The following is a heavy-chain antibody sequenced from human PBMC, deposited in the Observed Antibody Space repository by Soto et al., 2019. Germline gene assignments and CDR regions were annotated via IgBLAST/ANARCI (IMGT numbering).Heavy chain of an antibody. J-gene: IGHJ5*02. D-gene: IGHD2-2*01. Sequence: PSETLSLTCPVSGGSISSGGYYWSWIRQHPGKGLEWIGYIYYSGSTYYNPSLKSRVTISVDTSKNQFSLKLSSVTAADTAVYYCARNPSPHSTSSCWFDPWGQGTLVTVSS. CDR2: IYYSGST. V-gene: IGHV4-31*03. CDR3: ARNPSPHSTSSCWFDP. CDR1: GGSISSGGYY.